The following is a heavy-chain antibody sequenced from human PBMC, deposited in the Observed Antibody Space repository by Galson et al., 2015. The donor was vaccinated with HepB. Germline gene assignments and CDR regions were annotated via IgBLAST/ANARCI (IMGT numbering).Heavy chain of an antibody. Sequence: LRLSCAASKFAVRSNYMSWVRQAPGKGLEWVALIYSNGTTYYADSVKGRFTISRDNSKNTLYIQMNSLRPEDTAVYFCARDPPRYYYAMDVWGQGTTVTVSS. CDR3: ARDPPRYYYAMDV. V-gene: IGHV3-66*03. CDR1: KFAVRSNY. CDR2: IYSNGTT. J-gene: IGHJ6*02.